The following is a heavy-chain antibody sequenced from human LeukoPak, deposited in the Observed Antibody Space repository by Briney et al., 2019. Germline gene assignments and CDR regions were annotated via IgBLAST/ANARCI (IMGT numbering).Heavy chain of an antibody. Sequence: NTSETLSLTCSVSGGSISSSSYFWGWIRQPPGKGLEWIGSIYCSGSTYSNPSLKSRVTISVDTSKSQFSLKLSSVTAADTAVYYCARDGYTYGSFDYWGQGTLVTVSS. D-gene: IGHD5-18*01. CDR2: IYCSGST. V-gene: IGHV4-39*01. J-gene: IGHJ4*02. CDR1: GGSISSSSYF. CDR3: ARDGYTYGSFDY.